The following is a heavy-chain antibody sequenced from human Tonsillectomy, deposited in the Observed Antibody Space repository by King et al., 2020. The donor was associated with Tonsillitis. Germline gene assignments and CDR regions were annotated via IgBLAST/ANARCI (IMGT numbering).Heavy chain of an antibody. V-gene: IGHV4-39*01. CDR1: GGSISSSSYY. CDR2: IYYSGST. D-gene: IGHD6-19*01. Sequence: QLQESGPGLVKPSETLSLTCTVSGGSISSSSYYWGWIRQPPGKGLEWIGSIYYSGSTYYNPSLKSRVTISVDTSKNQFSLKLSSVTAADTAVYYCARPGYSSGWYNYWGQGTLVTVSS. J-gene: IGHJ4*02. CDR3: ARPGYSSGWYNY.